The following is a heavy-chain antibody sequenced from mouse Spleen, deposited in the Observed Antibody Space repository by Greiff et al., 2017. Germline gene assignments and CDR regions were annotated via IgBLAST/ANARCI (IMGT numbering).Heavy chain of an antibody. D-gene: IGHD2-4*01. J-gene: IGHJ3*01. CDR2: IDPEDGDT. Sequence: VQLKESGAELVRPGASVKLSCTASGFNIKDYYMHWVKQRPEQGLEWIGRIDPEDGDTEYAPKFQGKATMTADTSSNTAYLQLSSLTSEDTAVYYCTRSTMITWFAYWGQGTLVTVSA. V-gene: IGHV14-1*01. CDR3: TRSTMITWFAY. CDR1: GFNIKDYY.